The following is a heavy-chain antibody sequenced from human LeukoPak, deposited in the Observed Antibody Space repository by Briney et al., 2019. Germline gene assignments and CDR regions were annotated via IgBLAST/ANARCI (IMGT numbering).Heavy chain of an antibody. CDR3: ARDRWGYSYGGD. CDR1: GFTFRGYG. V-gene: IGHV3-7*01. J-gene: IGHJ4*02. Sequence: GGSLRLSCAASGFTFRGYGMSWVRQAPGKGLEWVANIKEDGSEKYYVDSVKGRFTISRDNAKNSLYLQMNSLRAEDTAVYYCARDRWGYSYGGDWGQGTLVTVSS. D-gene: IGHD5-18*01. CDR2: IKEDGSEK.